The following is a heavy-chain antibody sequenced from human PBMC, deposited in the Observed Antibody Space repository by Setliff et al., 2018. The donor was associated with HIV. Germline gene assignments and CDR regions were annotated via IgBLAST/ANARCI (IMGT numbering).Heavy chain of an antibody. CDR1: GGTLRSYG. D-gene: IGHD2-2*01. CDR3: ASAYCSSTSCYVRWGDGMDV. V-gene: IGHV1-69*04. Sequence: SVKVSCKASGGTLRSYGMTWVRQAPGQGLEWMGTVIPVRDMANYAEKFQGRVTITADRSTSTSYMELSSLRSEDTAMYYCASAYCSSTSCYVRWGDGMDVWGRGTTVTVSS. J-gene: IGHJ6*02. CDR2: VIPVRDMA.